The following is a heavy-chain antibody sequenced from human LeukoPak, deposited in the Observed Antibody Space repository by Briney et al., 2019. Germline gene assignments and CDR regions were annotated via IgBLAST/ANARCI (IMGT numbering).Heavy chain of an antibody. J-gene: IGHJ4*02. CDR2: ISAYNGNT. CDR3: ARTFIINDYGDYYFDY. V-gene: IGHV1-18*01. Sequence: GASVKVSCKASGYTFTSYGISWVRQAPGQGLEWMGWISAYNGNTNYAQKLQGRVTITRDTSASTAYMELSSLRSEDTAVYYCARTFIINDYGDYYFDYWGQGTLVTVSS. CDR1: GYTFTSYG. D-gene: IGHD4-17*01.